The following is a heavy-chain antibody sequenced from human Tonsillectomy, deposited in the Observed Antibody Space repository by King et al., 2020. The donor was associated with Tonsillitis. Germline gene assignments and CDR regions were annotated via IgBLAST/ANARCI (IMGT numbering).Heavy chain of an antibody. D-gene: IGHD6-13*01. CDR3: VKKFGHSTPFDS. J-gene: IGHJ4*02. Sequence: VQLVESGGGVVQPGGSLRLSCAASGLTFSDYAMHWVRLGPGKGLEWVAFIQYDGSIEYYADSVKGRFIISRDNSKNTLYLEMNSLRPEDTAEYYCVKKFGHSTPFDSGGQGPVPTVS. CDR2: IQYDGSIE. V-gene: IGHV3-30*02. CDR1: GLTFSDYA.